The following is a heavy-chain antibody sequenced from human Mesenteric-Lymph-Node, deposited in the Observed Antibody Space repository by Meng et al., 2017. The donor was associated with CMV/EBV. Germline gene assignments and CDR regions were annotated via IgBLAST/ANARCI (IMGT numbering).Heavy chain of an antibody. J-gene: IGHJ3*02. CDR1: GFTFSSYE. D-gene: IGHD6-13*01. CDR2: IGSGGTTI. Sequence: GESLKISCAASGFTFSSYEMNWVRQAPGKGLEWVSYIGSGGTTIYYADSVKGRFTISRDNAKKSLYLQMNSLRAEDTAVYYCARDHQGEQQLVPDAFDIWGQGTMVTVSS. CDR3: ARDHQGEQQLVPDAFDI. V-gene: IGHV3-48*03.